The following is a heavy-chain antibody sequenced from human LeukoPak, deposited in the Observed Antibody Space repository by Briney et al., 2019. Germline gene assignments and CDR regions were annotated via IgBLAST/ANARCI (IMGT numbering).Heavy chain of an antibody. J-gene: IGHJ4*02. CDR2: IYWNDDK. CDR3: AHRRVRSGNSGWYGDY. Sequence: SGPTLVKPTQTLTLTCTFSGFSLSTSGVGVGWIRQPPGKALEWLALIYWNDDKRYSPSLKSRLTITKDTSKNQVVLTMTNMNPVDTATYYCAHRRVRSGNSGWYGDYWGQGTLVTVSS. CDR1: GFSLSTSGVG. V-gene: IGHV2-5*01. D-gene: IGHD6-19*01.